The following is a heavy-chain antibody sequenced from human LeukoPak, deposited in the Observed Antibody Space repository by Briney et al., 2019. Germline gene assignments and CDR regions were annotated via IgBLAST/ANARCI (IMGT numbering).Heavy chain of an antibody. CDR3: ARAVAGIAPHLTYFQH. J-gene: IGHJ1*01. D-gene: IGHD6-19*01. CDR2: IYYSGST. CDR1: GGSISSSSYY. V-gene: IGHV4-61*01. Sequence: SETLSLTCTVSGGSISSSSYYWSWIRQPPGKGLEWIGYIYYSGSTNYNPSLKSRVTISVDTSKNQFSLKLSSVTAADTAVYYCARAVAGIAPHLTYFQHWGQGTLVTVSS.